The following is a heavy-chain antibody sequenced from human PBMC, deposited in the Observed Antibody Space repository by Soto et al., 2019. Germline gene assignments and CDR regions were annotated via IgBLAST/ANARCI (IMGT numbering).Heavy chain of an antibody. V-gene: IGHV3-23*01. D-gene: IGHD3-22*01. CDR3: AKDRETYYHHSSGYYAPDY. CDR2: ISGSGGST. J-gene: IGHJ4*02. CDR1: GFTFSSYS. Sequence: PGGSLRLSWASAGFTFSSYSMSWVRQAPGKGLEWVSAISGSGGSTYYADSVKGRFTISRDNSKNTLYLQMNSLRAEDTAVYYCAKDRETYYHHSSGYYAPDYRGQGTLVTVSS.